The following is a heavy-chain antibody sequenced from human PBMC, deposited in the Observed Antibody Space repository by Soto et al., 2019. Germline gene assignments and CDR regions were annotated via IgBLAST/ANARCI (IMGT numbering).Heavy chain of an antibody. V-gene: IGHV1-46*01. D-gene: IGHD3-10*01. Sequence: GASVKVSCKASGDSFTSYYMHWVRQAPGQGLEWMGIINPSGGTSYAQKFQGRFTISRDNSKNTLYLQMNSLRAEDTAVYYCAKDQWFGELSLFDYWGQGTLVTVSS. CDR1: GDSFTSYY. J-gene: IGHJ4*02. CDR2: INPSGGT. CDR3: AKDQWFGELSLFDY.